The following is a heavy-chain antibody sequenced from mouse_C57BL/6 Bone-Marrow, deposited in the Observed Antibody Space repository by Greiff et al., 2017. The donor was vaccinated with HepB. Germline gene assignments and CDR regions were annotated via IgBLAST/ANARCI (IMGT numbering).Heavy chain of an antibody. CDR2: IYPRSGNT. D-gene: IGHD1-1*01. CDR3: ARGGTVVGAMDY. J-gene: IGHJ4*01. Sequence: QVHLKQSGAELARPGASVKLSCKASGYTFTSYGISWVKQRTGQGLEWIGEIYPRSGNTYYNEKFKGKATLTADKSSSTAYMELRSLTSEDSAVYFCARGGTVVGAMDYWGQGTSVTVSS. CDR1: GYTFTSYG. V-gene: IGHV1-81*01.